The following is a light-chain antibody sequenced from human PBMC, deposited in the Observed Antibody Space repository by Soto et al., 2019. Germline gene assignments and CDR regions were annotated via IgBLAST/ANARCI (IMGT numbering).Light chain of an antibody. J-gene: IGLJ3*02. Sequence: QSALTQPASVSGSPGQSITISCTGTTSDVGSHNFVSWYQQLPGKAPKLLISEVTNRPSGTSNRFSGSKSGNTASLTISGLQAEDEADYYCSSFTNSILVFGGGTKVTVL. V-gene: IGLV2-14*01. CDR2: EVT. CDR3: SSFTNSILV. CDR1: TSDVGSHNF.